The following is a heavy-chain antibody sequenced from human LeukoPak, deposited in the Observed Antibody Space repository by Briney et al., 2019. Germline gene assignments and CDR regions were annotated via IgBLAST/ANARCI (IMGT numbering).Heavy chain of an antibody. J-gene: IGHJ4*02. V-gene: IGHV3-30*03. CDR2: ISYDGSNK. Sequence: GRSLGLSCAASRFTFSSYGMHWVRQAPGKGLEWVAIISYDGSNKYYADSVKGRFTISRDNSKNTLYLQMNSLRAEDTAVYYCALDLGYRYDSSGYPDYWGQGTLVTVSS. CDR1: RFTFSSYG. D-gene: IGHD3-22*01. CDR3: ALDLGYRYDSSGYPDY.